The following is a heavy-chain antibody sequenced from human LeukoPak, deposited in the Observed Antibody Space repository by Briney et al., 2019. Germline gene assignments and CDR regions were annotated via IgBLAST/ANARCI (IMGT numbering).Heavy chain of an antibody. V-gene: IGHV1-69*13. CDR1: GGTFSSYA. D-gene: IGHD3-22*01. Sequence: SVKVSYKASGGTFSSYAISWVRQAPGQGLEWMGGIIPIFGTANYAQKFQGRVTITADESTSTAYMELSSLRSEDTAVYYCARVGYYYDSSDYYPTAFDYWGQGTLVTVSS. CDR2: IIPIFGTA. J-gene: IGHJ4*02. CDR3: ARVGYYYDSSDYYPTAFDY.